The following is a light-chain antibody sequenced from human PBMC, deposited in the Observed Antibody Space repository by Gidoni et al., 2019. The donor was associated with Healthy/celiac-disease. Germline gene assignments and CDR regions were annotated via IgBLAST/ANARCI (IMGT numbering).Light chain of an antibody. Sequence: QSVLPPPPSVSGAPGPRVTISCTGSSSNIGAGYDVHWYQQLPGTAPKLLIYGNSNRPSGVPDRFSGSKSGTSASRAITGLQAEDEADYYCQSYDSSLSGLYVFGTGTKVTV. CDR1: SSNIGAGYD. CDR2: GNS. CDR3: QSYDSSLSGLYV. J-gene: IGLJ1*01. V-gene: IGLV1-40*01.